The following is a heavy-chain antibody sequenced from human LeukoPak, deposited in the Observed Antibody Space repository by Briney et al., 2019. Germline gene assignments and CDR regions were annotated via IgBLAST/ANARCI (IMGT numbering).Heavy chain of an antibody. V-gene: IGHV3-74*01. D-gene: IGHD6-19*01. Sequence: GGSLRLSCAASGFTFSSYWMHRVRQAPGKGLVWVSRINSDGSSTSYADSVKGRFTISRDNAKNTLYLQMNSLRAEDTAVYYCARGSGWFYFDYWGQGTLVTVSS. CDR3: ARGSGWFYFDY. CDR2: INSDGSST. CDR1: GFTFSSYW. J-gene: IGHJ4*02.